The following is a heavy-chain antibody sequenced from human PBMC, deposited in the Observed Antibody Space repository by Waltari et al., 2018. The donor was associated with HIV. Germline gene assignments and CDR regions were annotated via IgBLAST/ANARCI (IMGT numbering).Heavy chain of an antibody. D-gene: IGHD3-10*01. Sequence: EVQLVQSGAEVIKPGESLKISCKGSGYSFTSYWIGWVSRMPGNGLEWMGIIYPGDSDTRYSPSFQGQVTISADKSISTAYLQWSSLKASDTAMYYCARNPERVRGVVDYWGQGTLVTVSS. CDR1: GYSFTSYW. CDR3: ARNPERVRGVVDY. J-gene: IGHJ4*02. V-gene: IGHV5-51*01. CDR2: IYPGDSDT.